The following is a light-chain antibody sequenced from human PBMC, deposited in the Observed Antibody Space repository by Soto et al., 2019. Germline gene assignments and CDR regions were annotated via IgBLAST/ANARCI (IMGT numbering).Light chain of an antibody. CDR1: SSDVGSYNL. Sequence: QSALTQPASVSGSPGQSITISCTGTSSDVGSYNLVSWYQQHPGKAPKLIIYEGSKRPSGVSNRFSGSKSGNTASLTTYGLQAEDEADYYCCSYAGSRTLVFGGGTQLTVL. V-gene: IGLV2-23*01. J-gene: IGLJ2*01. CDR3: CSYAGSRTLV. CDR2: EGS.